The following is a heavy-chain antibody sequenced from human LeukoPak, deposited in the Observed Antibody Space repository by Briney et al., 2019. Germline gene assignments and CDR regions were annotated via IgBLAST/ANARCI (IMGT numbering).Heavy chain of an antibody. D-gene: IGHD3-22*01. Sequence: SETLSLTCTVSGGSISSYYWSWIRQPPGKGLEWIGYIYYSGSTNYNPSLKSRVTISVDTSKNQFSLKLSSVTAADTAVYYCARSPNYYDSSGYYFVDYWGQGALVTVSS. J-gene: IGHJ4*02. CDR2: IYYSGST. CDR1: GGSISSYY. CDR3: ARSPNYYDSSGYYFVDY. V-gene: IGHV4-59*01.